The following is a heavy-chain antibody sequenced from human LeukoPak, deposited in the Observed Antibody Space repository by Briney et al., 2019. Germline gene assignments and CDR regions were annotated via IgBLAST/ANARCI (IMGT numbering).Heavy chain of an antibody. D-gene: IGHD2-21*02. CDR1: GGSISSSSHY. CDR2: IYYSGST. Sequence: SETLSLTCSVSGGSISSSSHYWGWIRQPPGEGLQWIGNIYYSGSTYYNPSLKSRVTISLDTSKNRFSLKLTSVTAADTAVYYCARVVVVTALIDYWGQGTLVTVSS. J-gene: IGHJ4*02. V-gene: IGHV4-39*07. CDR3: ARVVVVTALIDY.